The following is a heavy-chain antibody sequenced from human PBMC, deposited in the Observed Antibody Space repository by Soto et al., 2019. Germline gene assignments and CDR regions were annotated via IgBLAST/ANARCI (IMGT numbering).Heavy chain of an antibody. CDR1: GFTFSSYS. CDR3: ATEHVVHYDISGYYYQLSYGMAF. J-gene: IGHJ6*02. CDR2: ISSSSSTI. Sequence: GGSLRLSCAASGFTFSSYSMNWVRQAPGKGLEWVSYISSSSSTIYYADSVKGRFTISRDNAKNSLYLQMNSLRDEDTAVYYCATEHVVHYDISGYYYQLSYGMAFWGQGTTVTVSS. D-gene: IGHD3-22*01. V-gene: IGHV3-48*02.